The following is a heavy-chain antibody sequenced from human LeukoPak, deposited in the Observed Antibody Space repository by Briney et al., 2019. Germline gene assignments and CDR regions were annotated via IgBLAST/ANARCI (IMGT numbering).Heavy chain of an antibody. CDR2: IIQDGSEK. CDR3: ARDTNSSVRRRLGYMDA. J-gene: IGHJ6*03. CDR1: GFTSRNYW. Sequence: GGSLRLSCAASGFTSRNYWMSWVRQAPGKGLEWVANIIQDGSEKNYVDSVKGRFTISRDNAKNSLYLQMNSLRAEDTAVYYCARDTNSSVRRRLGYMDAWGIGTTVTVSS. D-gene: IGHD3-22*01. V-gene: IGHV3-7*01.